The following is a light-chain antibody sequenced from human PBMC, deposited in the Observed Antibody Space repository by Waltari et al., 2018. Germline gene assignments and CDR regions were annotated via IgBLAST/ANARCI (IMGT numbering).Light chain of an antibody. CDR1: SPNIGNNA. CDR2: YDD. J-gene: IGLJ2*01. V-gene: IGLV1-36*01. Sequence: QSVLTQPPSVSEAPRQRVTISCSGSSPNIGNNAVNWYQQPPGKAPKLLIYYDDLLPSGVSDRFSGSKSGTSASLAISGLQSEDEADYYCAAWDDSLSGVVFGGGTKLTVL. CDR3: AAWDDSLSGVV.